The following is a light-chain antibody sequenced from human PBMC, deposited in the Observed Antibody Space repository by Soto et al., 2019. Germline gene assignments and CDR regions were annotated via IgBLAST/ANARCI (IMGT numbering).Light chain of an antibody. CDR2: GAS. CDR3: QQYGSSPGT. V-gene: IGKV3-20*01. CDR1: QSVSSSY. J-gene: IGKJ1*01. Sequence: VLTQSPATLSSSPGERATLSCRASQSVSSSYLAWYQQKPGQAPRLLIYGASSKATGIPDRFSGSGSGTDFTLTISRLEPEDFAVYYCQQYGSSPGTFGQGTKVDIK.